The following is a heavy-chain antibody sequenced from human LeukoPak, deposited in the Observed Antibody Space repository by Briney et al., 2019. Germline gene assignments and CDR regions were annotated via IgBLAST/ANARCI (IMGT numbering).Heavy chain of an antibody. V-gene: IGHV3-21*01. CDR1: GFTFSSYE. J-gene: IGHJ3*02. Sequence: GGSLRLSCAASGFTFSSYEMNWVRQAPGKGLEWVSSISSSSSYIYYADSVKGRFTISRDNAKNSLYLQMNSLRAEDTAVYYCARIRVDAFDIWGQGTMVTVSS. D-gene: IGHD6-13*01. CDR3: ARIRVDAFDI. CDR2: ISSSSSYI.